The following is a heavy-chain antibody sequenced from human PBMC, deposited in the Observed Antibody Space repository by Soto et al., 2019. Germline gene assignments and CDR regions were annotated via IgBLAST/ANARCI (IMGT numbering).Heavy chain of an antibody. V-gene: IGHV1-69*06. J-gene: IGHJ5*02. CDR3: ARGRYGSGSYFSNGFDT. D-gene: IGHD3-10*01. CDR1: GGSFSTSA. CDR2: IIPMFETT. Sequence: QVHLVQSGAELRKPGSSVKVSCKASGGSFSTSAITWVRQAPGQGLEWMGGIIPMFETTSYAPRFQGRVTITADKSTNSEYMEVSSLRPEDTAVYYCARGRYGSGSYFSNGFDTWGQGTLVTVSS.